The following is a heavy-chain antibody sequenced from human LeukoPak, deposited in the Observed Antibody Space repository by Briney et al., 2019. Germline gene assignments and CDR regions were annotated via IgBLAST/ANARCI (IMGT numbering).Heavy chain of an antibody. D-gene: IGHD3-22*01. V-gene: IGHV1-24*01. CDR2: FDPEDGET. CDR3: ATGVHYYDSSGYLRYQFDY. J-gene: IGHJ4*02. CDR1: GYTLTELS. Sequence: ASVKVSCKVSGYTLTELSMHWVRQAPGKGLEWMGGFDPEDGETIYAQKFQGRVTMTEDTSTDTAYMELSSLRSEDTAVYYCATGVHYYDSSGYLRYQFDYWGQGTLVTVSS.